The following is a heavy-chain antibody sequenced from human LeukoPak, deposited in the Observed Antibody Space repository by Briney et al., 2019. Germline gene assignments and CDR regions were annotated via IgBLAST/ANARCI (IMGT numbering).Heavy chain of an antibody. D-gene: IGHD3-22*01. CDR3: ARAGVWDYNDSSGYHNGAFDI. J-gene: IGHJ3*02. CDR1: GYTFTDYY. V-gene: IGHV1-2*02. Sequence: RASVKVSCKASGYTFTDYYMHWVRQAPGQGLELMGWINPDSGGTNYAQRFQGRVTMTRDTSISTAYMELSRLRSDDTAFYYCARAGVWDYNDSSGYHNGAFDIWGQGTMVTVSS. CDR2: INPDSGGT.